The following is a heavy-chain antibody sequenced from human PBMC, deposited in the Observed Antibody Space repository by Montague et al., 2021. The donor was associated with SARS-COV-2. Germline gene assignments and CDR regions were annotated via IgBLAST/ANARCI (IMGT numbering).Heavy chain of an antibody. J-gene: IGHJ4*02. CDR1: GGSTSNYY. CDR2: IFYTGSK. V-gene: IGHV4-59*01. Sequence: SETLSLTCSVSGGSTSNYYWTWIRQSPGKGLQWIGYIFYTGSKKFNPSLKTRVSMSLDASKNHFSLRLSAVTAADTARYYCARAQNICFIANCVNYFDLWGLGAPVPVSS. CDR3: ARAQNICFIANCVNYFDL. D-gene: IGHD2-15*01.